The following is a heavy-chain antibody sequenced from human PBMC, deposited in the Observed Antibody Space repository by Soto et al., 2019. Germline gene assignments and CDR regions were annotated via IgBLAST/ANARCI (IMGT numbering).Heavy chain of an antibody. Sequence: QVQLVQSGAEVKKPGSSVKVSCKASGGTFSSYTISWVRQAPGQGLEWMGRIIPILGIANYAQKFQGRVTITANKSTSTAYMELSSLRSEDTAVYYCARDSVGATFHYWGQGTLVTVSS. V-gene: IGHV1-69*08. CDR3: ARDSVGATFHY. D-gene: IGHD1-26*01. CDR1: GGTFSSYT. CDR2: IIPILGIA. J-gene: IGHJ4*02.